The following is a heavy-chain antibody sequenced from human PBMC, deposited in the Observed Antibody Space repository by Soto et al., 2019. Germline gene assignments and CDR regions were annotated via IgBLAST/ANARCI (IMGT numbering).Heavy chain of an antibody. CDR1: GYSISSSNW. D-gene: IGHD1-26*01. J-gene: IGHJ4*02. V-gene: IGHV4-28*01. CDR3: ARREIQGPIDY. CDR2: IYYSGTT. Sequence: PSETLSLTCTVSGYSISSSNWWGWIRQPPGKGLEWIGYIYYSGTTYYNPSLKSRVTMSVDTSKNQFSLKLTSVTAVDTAVYYCARREIQGPIDYWGQGTLVT.